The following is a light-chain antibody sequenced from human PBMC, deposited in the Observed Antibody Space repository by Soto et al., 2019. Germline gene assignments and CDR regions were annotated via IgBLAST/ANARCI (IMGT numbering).Light chain of an antibody. V-gene: IGLV1-40*01. CDR3: QSYDSSRYV. Sequence: QAVVTQPPSVSGAPGQRVTISCTGSSSNIGAGYDVHWYQQLPGTAPKLLIYGNSNRPSGVPDRFSGSKSGTSASLAIAGLQAEDEADYYCQSYDSSRYVFGTGTKAPS. J-gene: IGLJ1*01. CDR1: SSNIGAGYD. CDR2: GNS.